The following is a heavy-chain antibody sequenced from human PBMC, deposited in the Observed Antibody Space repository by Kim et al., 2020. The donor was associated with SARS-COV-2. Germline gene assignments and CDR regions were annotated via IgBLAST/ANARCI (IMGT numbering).Heavy chain of an antibody. Sequence: SETLSLTCTVSGGSISSSSYYWGWIRQPPGKGLEWIGSIYYSGSTYYNPSLKSRVTISVDTSKNQFSLKLSSVTAADTAVYYCARDIRGALRGLVVVPAATFDPWGQGTLVTVSS. CDR3: ARDIRGALRGLVVVPAATFDP. V-gene: IGHV4-39*02. CDR2: IYYSGST. D-gene: IGHD2-2*01. J-gene: IGHJ5*02. CDR1: GGSISSSSYY.